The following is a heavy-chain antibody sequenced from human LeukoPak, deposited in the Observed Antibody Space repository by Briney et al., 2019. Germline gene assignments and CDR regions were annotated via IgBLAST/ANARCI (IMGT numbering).Heavy chain of an antibody. D-gene: IGHD3-22*01. CDR2: IYYSGST. CDR3: ARNAGSGYYGPDNWFDP. V-gene: IGHV4-30-4*01. J-gene: IGHJ5*02. CDR1: GGSISSGDYY. Sequence: PSQTLSLTCTVSGGSISSGDYYWSWIRQPPGKGLEWIGYIYYSGSTYHNPSLKSRVTISVDTSKNQFSLKLSSVTAADTAVYYCARNAGSGYYGPDNWFDPWGQGTLVTVSS.